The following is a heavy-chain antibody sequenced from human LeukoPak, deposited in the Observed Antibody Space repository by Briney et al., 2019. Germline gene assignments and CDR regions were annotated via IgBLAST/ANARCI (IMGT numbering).Heavy chain of an antibody. V-gene: IGHV3-48*03. CDR3: ARFPTVTTMGY. J-gene: IGHJ4*02. CDR1: GFTFSSYG. CDR2: ISNSGSTI. Sequence: GGSLRLSCAASGFTFSSYGVNWVRQAPGKRLEWVSYISNSGSTIHYADSVKGRFTVSRDNAKKSLYLQMNSLRAEDTGVYYCARFPTVTTMGYWGQGTLVTVSS. D-gene: IGHD4-17*01.